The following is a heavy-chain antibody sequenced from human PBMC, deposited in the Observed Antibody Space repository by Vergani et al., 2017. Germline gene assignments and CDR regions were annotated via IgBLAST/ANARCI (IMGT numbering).Heavy chain of an antibody. J-gene: IGHJ4*02. CDR2: IYSGGST. CDR1: GFTVSSNY. Sequence: EVQLVESGGGLIQPGGSLRLSCAASGFTVSSNYMSWVRQAPGKGLEWVSVIYSGGSTYYADSVKGRFTISRDNSKNTLYLQMNSLKTEDTAVYYCTTEEMATRNDYWGQGTLVTVSS. D-gene: IGHD5-24*01. V-gene: IGHV3-53*01. CDR3: TTEEMATRNDY.